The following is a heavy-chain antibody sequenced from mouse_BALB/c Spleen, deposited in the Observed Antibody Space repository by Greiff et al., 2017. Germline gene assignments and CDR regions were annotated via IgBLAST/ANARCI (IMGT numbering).Heavy chain of an antibody. D-gene: IGHD2-2*01. V-gene: IGHV14-3*02. J-gene: IGHJ1*01. Sequence: EVQLKQSGAELVKPGASVKLSCTASGFNIKDTYMHWVKQRPEQGLEWIGRIDPANGNTKYDPKFQGKATITADTSSNTAYLQLSSLTSEDTAVYYCARGGYHEGYFDVWGAGTTVTVSS. CDR2: IDPANGNT. CDR3: ARGGYHEGYFDV. CDR1: GFNIKDTY.